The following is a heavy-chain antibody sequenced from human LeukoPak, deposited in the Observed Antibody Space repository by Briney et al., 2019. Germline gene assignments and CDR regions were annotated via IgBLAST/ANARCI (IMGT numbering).Heavy chain of an antibody. CDR2: IKQDGSEK. D-gene: IGHD5-18*01. J-gene: IGHJ4*02. Sequence: GGSLRLSCAASGFTFSSYWMSWVRQAPGKGLEWVANIKQDGSEKYYVDSVKGRFTISRDNAKNSLYLQMNFLRAEETAVYYCARDSPERGYSYGPLDNYFDYWGQGTLVTVSS. V-gene: IGHV3-7*01. CDR3: ARDSPERGYSYGPLDNYFDY. CDR1: GFTFSSYW.